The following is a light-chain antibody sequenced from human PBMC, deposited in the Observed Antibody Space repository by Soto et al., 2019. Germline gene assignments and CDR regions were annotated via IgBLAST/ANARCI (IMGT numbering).Light chain of an antibody. CDR2: GAS. CDR3: QQYGSSPFT. V-gene: IGKV3-20*01. CDR1: QSVSSSY. Sequence: EIVMTQSPGTLSVSPGERATLSCRASQSVSSSYLAWYQQTPGQAPRLLIYGASSRATGIPDRFSGSGSGTDFTLTISRLESEDFALYYCQQYGSSPFTFGGGTKVEIK. J-gene: IGKJ4*01.